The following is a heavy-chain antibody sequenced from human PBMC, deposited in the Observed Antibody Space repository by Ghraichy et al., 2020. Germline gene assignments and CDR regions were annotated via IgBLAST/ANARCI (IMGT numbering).Heavy chain of an antibody. D-gene: IGHD3-10*01. CDR3: AKEGGGLGEGAFDV. Sequence: GESLNISCAVSEFTFDGYPMTWVRQAPGKGLEWVSALGHDGRSTFYADSVKGRFTISRDKSKRTLYLQMNSLRADDTAVYYCAKEGGGLGEGAFDVWGQGAKDTGSS. J-gene: IGHJ3*01. V-gene: IGHV3-23*01. CDR2: LGHDGRST. CDR1: EFTFDGYP.